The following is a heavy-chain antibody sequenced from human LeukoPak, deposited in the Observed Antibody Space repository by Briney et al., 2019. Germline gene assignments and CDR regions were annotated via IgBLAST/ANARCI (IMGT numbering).Heavy chain of an antibody. Sequence: SETLSLTCTVSGGSISSYYWSWIRQPPGKGLEWIGYIYYSGSTNYNPSLKSRVTISVDTSKNQFSLKLSSVTAADTAVDYCARAEYQLLADYWGQGTLVTVSS. CDR1: GGSISSYY. V-gene: IGHV4-59*01. J-gene: IGHJ4*02. D-gene: IGHD2-2*01. CDR2: IYYSGST. CDR3: ARAEYQLLADY.